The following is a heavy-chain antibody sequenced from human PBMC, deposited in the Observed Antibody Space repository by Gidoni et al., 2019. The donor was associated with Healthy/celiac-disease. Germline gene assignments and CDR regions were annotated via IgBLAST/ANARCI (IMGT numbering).Heavy chain of an antibody. CDR1: GDSISSYY. D-gene: IGHD4-17*01. CDR3: ALTTVTTLSFDY. J-gene: IGHJ4*02. CDR2: IYTSGST. V-gene: IGHV4-4*07. Sequence: QVQLQESCPGLVNPSETLSLICTVPGDSISSYYWSWIRQPAGKGLEWIGRIYTSGSTNYNPSLKSRVTMSVDTSKNQFSLKLSSVTAADTAVYYCALTTVTTLSFDYWGQGTVVTVSS.